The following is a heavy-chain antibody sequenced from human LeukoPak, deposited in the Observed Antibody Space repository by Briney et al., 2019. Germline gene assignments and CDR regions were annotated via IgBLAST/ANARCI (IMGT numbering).Heavy chain of an antibody. V-gene: IGHV4-4*07. Sequence: MASETLSLTCTVSGGSISSYYWSWIRQPAGKGLERIGRFYTSGSTNYNPSLKSRVTMSVDTSKNQFSLKLSSVTAADTAVYYCARDPYPIAVAGTNYYYGMDVWGQGTTVTVSS. CDR3: ARDPYPIAVAGTNYYYGMDV. CDR2: FYTSGST. D-gene: IGHD6-19*01. CDR1: GGSISSYY. J-gene: IGHJ6*02.